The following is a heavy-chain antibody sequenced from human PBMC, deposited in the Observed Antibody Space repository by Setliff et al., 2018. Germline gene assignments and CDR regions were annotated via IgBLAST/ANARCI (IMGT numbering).Heavy chain of an antibody. D-gene: IGHD2-2*01. CDR1: TNALTDSV. Sequence: GASVKVSCKTSTNALTDSVVSWVRQAPGQGLEWMGWISAYTGNTYYAPRLQGRVTMTTDTSTTTAYLELRSLTSDDTAVYYCSRLVRYCTQTSCQRASGDDYWGQGTLVTVSS. J-gene: IGHJ4*02. CDR2: ISAYTGNT. CDR3: SRLVRYCTQTSCQRASGDDY. V-gene: IGHV1-18*01.